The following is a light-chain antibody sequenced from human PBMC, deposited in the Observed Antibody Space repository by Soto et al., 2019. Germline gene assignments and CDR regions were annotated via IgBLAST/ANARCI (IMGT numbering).Light chain of an antibody. Sequence: QSALTQPASVSGSPRQSITISCTGTSSDVGGYNYVSWYQHHPGKAPKLMIYDVSNRPSGVSDRFSGSKSGNTASLTVSGLQAEDEADYYCSSHTSSNTPVVFGGGTKLTVL. CDR1: SSDVGGYNY. V-gene: IGLV2-14*03. CDR2: DVS. CDR3: SSHTSSNTPVV. J-gene: IGLJ2*01.